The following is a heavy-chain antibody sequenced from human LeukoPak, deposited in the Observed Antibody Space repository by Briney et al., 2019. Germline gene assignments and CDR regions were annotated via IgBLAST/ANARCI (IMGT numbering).Heavy chain of an antibody. D-gene: IGHD4-17*01. CDR3: ARGAFSGYGDFGFDY. J-gene: IGHJ4*02. V-gene: IGHV4-59*01. CDR2: IYGSGSA. CDR1: GGSISSYY. Sequence: PSETLSLTCSVSGGSISSYYWSWIRQPPGKGLEWIGYIYGSGSANYNPSLKSRLTISVDTSKNQFSLKLSSVTAADTAVYYCARGAFSGYGDFGFDYWGQGTLVTASS.